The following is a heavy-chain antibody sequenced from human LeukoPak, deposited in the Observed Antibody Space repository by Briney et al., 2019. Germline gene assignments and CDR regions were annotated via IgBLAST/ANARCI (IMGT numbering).Heavy chain of an antibody. CDR3: ARAPPWRFDY. CDR2: IYHSGST. CDR1: GYSISSGYY. J-gene: IGHJ4*02. V-gene: IGHV4-38-2*01. Sequence: PSETLSLTCAVSGYSISSGYYWGWIRQSPGKGLEWIGSIYHSGSTYYNPSLKSRVTISVDTSKNQFSLRLTSVTAADTAVYYCARAPPWRFDYWGQGTLVTVSS.